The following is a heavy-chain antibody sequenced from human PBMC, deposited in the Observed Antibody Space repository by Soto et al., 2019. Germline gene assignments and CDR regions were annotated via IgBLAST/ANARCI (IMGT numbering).Heavy chain of an antibody. J-gene: IGHJ3*01. V-gene: IGHV1-69*01. CDR3: AGSFKYGSGTFDALDV. CDR1: GGTSSDYA. CDR2: IIPIFGTA. Sequence: QVLLVQSGTEVKKPGSSVKVSCQASGGTSSDYALTWVRQAPGQGLEWLGGIIPIFGTANYAQRFQGRDSITADESSSTAYMELRSMKSEDTAVYYCAGSFKYGSGTFDALDVWGHGTMVMVSS. D-gene: IGHD3-10*01.